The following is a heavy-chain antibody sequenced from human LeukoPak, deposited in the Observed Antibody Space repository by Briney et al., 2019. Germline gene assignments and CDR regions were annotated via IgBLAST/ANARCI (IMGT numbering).Heavy chain of an antibody. Sequence: GGSLRLSCVGSGFSLGGYAMHWVRQVPGKGLEWVSSISWDSGSQAYADSVRGRFTISRDNDKNSLYLQMNSLRPEDTAFYYCIKDMGFDLLKDAFHVWGQGTLVTVSS. CDR1: GFSLGGYA. CDR3: IKDMGFDLLKDAFHV. V-gene: IGHV3-9*01. CDR2: ISWDSGSQ. D-gene: IGHD3-9*01. J-gene: IGHJ3*01.